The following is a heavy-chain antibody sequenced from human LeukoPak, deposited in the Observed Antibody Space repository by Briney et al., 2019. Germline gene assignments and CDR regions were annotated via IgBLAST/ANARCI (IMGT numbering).Heavy chain of an antibody. D-gene: IGHD2-2*01. V-gene: IGHV3-9*01. Sequence: GRSLRLSCAASGFTFDDYAMHWVRQAPGKGLEWVSGISWNSGSIGYADSVKGRFTISRDNAKNSLYLQMNSLRAEDTALYYCAKGRDKYQLLSKNWFDPWVQGTLVTVSS. J-gene: IGHJ5*02. CDR2: ISWNSGSI. CDR3: AKGRDKYQLLSKNWFDP. CDR1: GFTFDDYA.